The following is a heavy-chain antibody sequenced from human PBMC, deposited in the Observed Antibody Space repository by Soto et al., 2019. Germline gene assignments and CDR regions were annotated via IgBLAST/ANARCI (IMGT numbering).Heavy chain of an antibody. CDR3: AKFSKRVLITTG. D-gene: IGHD3-22*01. CDR1: GDSFTSYW. Sequence: GESLKISCKGSGDSFTSYWIGWVRLMPGKGLEWMGIIYPGDYDTRYSPSFQGQVTISRDNSKNTLYLQMNSLRAEHTAVYYCAKFSKRVLITTGWGQGTLVTVSS. J-gene: IGHJ4*02. CDR2: IYPGDYDT. V-gene: IGHV5-51*01.